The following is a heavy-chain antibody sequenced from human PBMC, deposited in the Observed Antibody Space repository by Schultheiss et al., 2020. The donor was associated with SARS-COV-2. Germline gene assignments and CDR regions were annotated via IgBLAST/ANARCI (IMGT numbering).Heavy chain of an antibody. CDR3: ARSVTSKWFDP. CDR1: GFTFSDYY. D-gene: IGHD5-18*01. J-gene: IGHJ5*02. Sequence: GESLKISCAASGFTFSDYYMSWIRQAPGKGLEWVANIKQDGSEKYYVDSVKGRFTISRDNAKNSLYLQMNSLRAEDTAVYYCARSVTSKWFDPWGQGTLVTVSS. V-gene: IGHV3-7*01. CDR2: IKQDGSEK.